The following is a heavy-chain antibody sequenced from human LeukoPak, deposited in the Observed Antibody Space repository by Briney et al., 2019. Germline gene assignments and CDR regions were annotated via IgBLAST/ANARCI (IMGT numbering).Heavy chain of an antibody. D-gene: IGHD6-13*01. CDR1: GGSIRSYY. V-gene: IGHV4-59*01. CDR3: ARDRAVSSSWYDRNDAFDI. CDR2: IYYSGGT. Sequence: PSETLSLTCTVSGGSIRSYYWSWIRQTPGKGLEWIGDIYYSGGTNYNPSLKSRVTISVDTSKNQFSLKLSSVTAADTAVYYCARDRAVSSSWYDRNDAFDIWGQGTMVTVSS. J-gene: IGHJ3*02.